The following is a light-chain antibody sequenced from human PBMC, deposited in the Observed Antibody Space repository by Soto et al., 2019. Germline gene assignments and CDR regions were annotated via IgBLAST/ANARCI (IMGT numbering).Light chain of an antibody. CDR2: EVN. Sequence: QSVLTQPASVSVSPGQSITISCTGTSSDIGRYNRVSWYQQPPGTAPKLIIYEVNNRPSGVPDRFSGSKSGNTASLTISGLQAEDEADYYCNSFTTSSTYVFGTGTKVTV. CDR1: SSDIGRYNR. CDR3: NSFTTSSTYV. J-gene: IGLJ1*01. V-gene: IGLV2-18*02.